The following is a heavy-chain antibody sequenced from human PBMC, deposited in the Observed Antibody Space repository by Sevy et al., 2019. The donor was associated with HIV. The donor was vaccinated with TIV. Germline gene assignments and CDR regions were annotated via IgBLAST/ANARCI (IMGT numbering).Heavy chain of an antibody. D-gene: IGHD4-17*01. CDR3: ARHSSMTTVTMNY. V-gene: IGHV4-39*01. Sequence: SETLSLTCTVSGGSVSRSTYYWGWIRQPPGKGLEWIGSIYYSGSTYYNPSLQSRVTISVDTSKNQFSLKLSSVTAADTAVYYCARHSSMTTVTMNYWGQGTLVTVSS. J-gene: IGHJ4*02. CDR1: GGSVSRSTYY. CDR2: IYYSGST.